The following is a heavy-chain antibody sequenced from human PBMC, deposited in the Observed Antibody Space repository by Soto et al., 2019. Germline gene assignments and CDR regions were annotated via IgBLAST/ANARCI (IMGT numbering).Heavy chain of an antibody. V-gene: IGHV1-8*01. D-gene: IGHD3-3*01. CDR3: ARGGFLEWLSLYYYYGTDV. J-gene: IGHJ6*02. CDR2: MNPNSGNT. CDR1: GYTFTSYD. Sequence: ASVKVSCKASGYTFTSYDINWVRQATGQGLEWMGWMNPNSGNTGYAQKFQGRVTMTRNTSISTAYMELSSLRSEETAVYYCARGGFLEWLSLYYYYGTDVRGQGTTVTVSS.